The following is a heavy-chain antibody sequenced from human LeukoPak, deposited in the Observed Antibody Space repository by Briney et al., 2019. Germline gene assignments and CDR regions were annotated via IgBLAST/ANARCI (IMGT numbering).Heavy chain of an antibody. Sequence: ASVKVSCKASGYSFTGYYMHWVRQAPGQGLEWMGWINPNSGDTKYAQKFQGRVTMTRDTSISTAYMELTTLRSDDMAVYYCARGGLRVMVYRLYYMDVWGKGTTVTVSS. J-gene: IGHJ6*03. CDR3: ARGGLRVMVYRLYYMDV. V-gene: IGHV1-2*02. D-gene: IGHD2-8*01. CDR1: GYSFTGYY. CDR2: INPNSGDT.